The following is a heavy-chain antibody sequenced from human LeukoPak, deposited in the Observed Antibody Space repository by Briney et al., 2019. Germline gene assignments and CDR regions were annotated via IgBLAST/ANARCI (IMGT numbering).Heavy chain of an antibody. Sequence: GASVKVSCKASGGTFSSYAISWVRQAPGQGLEWMGIINPSGGSTSYAQKFQGRVTMTRDMSTSTVYMELSRLRSDDTAVYYCARDMDGGPDFFDYWGLGTLVTVSS. CDR1: GGTFSSYA. J-gene: IGHJ4*02. V-gene: IGHV1-46*01. CDR3: ARDMDGGPDFFDY. CDR2: INPSGGST. D-gene: IGHD2-15*01.